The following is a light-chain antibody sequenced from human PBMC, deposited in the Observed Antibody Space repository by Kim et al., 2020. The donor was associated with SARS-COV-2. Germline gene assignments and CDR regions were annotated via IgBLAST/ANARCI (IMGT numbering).Light chain of an antibody. CDR3: QQYYSYSIT. V-gene: IGKV1-8*01. Sequence: ASTGDRVTITCRASQGISSYLAWYQQKPGKAPKLLIYAASTLQSGVPSRFSGSGSGTDFTLTISCLQSEDFATYYCQQYYSYSITFGQGTRLEIK. CDR1: QGISSY. CDR2: AAS. J-gene: IGKJ5*01.